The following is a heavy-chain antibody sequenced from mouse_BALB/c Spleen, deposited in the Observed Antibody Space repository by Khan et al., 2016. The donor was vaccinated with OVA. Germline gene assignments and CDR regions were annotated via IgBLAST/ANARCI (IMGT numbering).Heavy chain of an antibody. CDR2: IIYTGYT. D-gene: IGHD2-14*01. Sequence: VQLKESGPSLVKPSQTLSLTCSVTGDSITTGYWNWIRKFPGNKLEYMGYIIYTGYTYYNPSLKSRISITRHPSNNQYYLRLNSVTDEDTATYSCARSTYRYAFVYWGQGTLVTVSA. J-gene: IGHJ3*01. CDR1: GDSITTGY. V-gene: IGHV3-8*02. CDR3: ARSTYRYAFVY.